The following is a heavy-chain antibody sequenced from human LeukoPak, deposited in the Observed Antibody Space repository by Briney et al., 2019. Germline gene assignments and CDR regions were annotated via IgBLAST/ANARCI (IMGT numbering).Heavy chain of an antibody. Sequence: ASVKVSCKASGGTFSSYAISWVRQAPGQGLEWMGGIIPTFGTANYAQKFQGRVTITADESTSTAYMELSSLRSEDTAVYYCARGVRRRELLPVFDYWGQGTLVTVSS. CDR2: IIPTFGTA. CDR3: ARGVRRRELLPVFDY. D-gene: IGHD1-26*01. V-gene: IGHV1-69*01. CDR1: GGTFSSYA. J-gene: IGHJ4*02.